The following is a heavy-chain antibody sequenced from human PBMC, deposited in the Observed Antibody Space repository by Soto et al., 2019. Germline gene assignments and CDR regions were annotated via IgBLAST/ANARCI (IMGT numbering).Heavy chain of an antibody. D-gene: IGHD1-1*01. Sequence: SETLSLTCTVSGGSISSYYGSWIRQPPGKGLEWIGYIYHSGSTNYNPSLKSRVTISVDTSKNQFSLKLSSVTAADTAVYYCAREATGTNYFDYWGQGTLVTVSS. CDR2: IYHSGST. J-gene: IGHJ4*02. CDR1: GGSISSYY. CDR3: AREATGTNYFDY. V-gene: IGHV4-59*01.